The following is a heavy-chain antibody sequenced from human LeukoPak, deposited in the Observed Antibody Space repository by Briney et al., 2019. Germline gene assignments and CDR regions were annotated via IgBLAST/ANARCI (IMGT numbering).Heavy chain of an antibody. CDR2: INPNSADT. CDR1: GYTFTADY. CDR3: ARGYQLLTYYYYYGMDV. Sequence: ASVKVSCKASGYTFTADYIHWVRQAPGQGLEWMGWINPNSADTHYPQKFQGRVTLTSDTSISTAYMELSRLRSDDTAVYYCARGYQLLTYYYYYGMDVWGQGTTVTVSS. V-gene: IGHV1-2*02. D-gene: IGHD2-2*01. J-gene: IGHJ6*02.